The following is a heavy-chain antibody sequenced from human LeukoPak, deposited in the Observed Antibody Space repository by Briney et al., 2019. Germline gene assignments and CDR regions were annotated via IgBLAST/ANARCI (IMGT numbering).Heavy chain of an antibody. Sequence: ASVKVSCKGSGGTFSSYAISWVRQAPGQGLEWMGGIIPILGIANYAQKFQGRVTITADKSTSTAYMELSSLRSEDTAVYYCARPRPRLTSGWSPHDAFDIWGQGTMVTVSS. CDR3: ARPRPRLTSGWSPHDAFDI. D-gene: IGHD6-19*01. CDR2: IIPILGIA. V-gene: IGHV1-69*10. J-gene: IGHJ3*02. CDR1: GGTFSSYA.